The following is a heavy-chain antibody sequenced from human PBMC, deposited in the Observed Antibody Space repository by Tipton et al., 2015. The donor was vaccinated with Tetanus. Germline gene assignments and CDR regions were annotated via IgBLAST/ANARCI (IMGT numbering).Heavy chain of an antibody. J-gene: IGHJ4*02. CDR1: GGSISSYY. Sequence: LSLTCTVSGGSISSYYWSWIRQPPGKGLEWIGYIYYSGSTNYNPSLKSRVTISVDTSKNQFSLKLSSVTAADTAVYYCASVTVTGGYYFDYWGQGTLVTVSS. V-gene: IGHV4-59*01. CDR3: ASVTVTGGYYFDY. D-gene: IGHD4-17*01. CDR2: IYYSGST.